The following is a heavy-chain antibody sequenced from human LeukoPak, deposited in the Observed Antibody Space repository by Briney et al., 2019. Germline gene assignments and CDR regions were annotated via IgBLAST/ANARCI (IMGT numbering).Heavy chain of an antibody. CDR3: AKRGVVIRVILVGFHKEAYYFES. CDR1: GITLSNYG. Sequence: PGGSLRLSCAVSGITLSNYGMSWVRQAPGKGLEWVAGISDSGGSTKYADSVKGRSTISRDNPKNTLYLQMNSLRAEDTAVYFCAKRGVVIRVILVGFHKEAYYFESWGQGALVTVSS. D-gene: IGHD3/OR15-3a*01. V-gene: IGHV3-23*01. CDR2: ISDSGGST. J-gene: IGHJ4*02.